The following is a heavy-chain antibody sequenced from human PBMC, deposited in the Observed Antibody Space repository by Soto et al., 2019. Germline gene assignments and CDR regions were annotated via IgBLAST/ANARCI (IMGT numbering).Heavy chain of an antibody. V-gene: IGHV4-4*07. J-gene: IGHJ6*02. Sequence: SETLSLTCTVSGGSITSYYWTWFRQPAGKGLEWIGRMYTSGSTNYNPSLKSRVTMSVDTSKNQLSLKLSSVTAADTAMYFCAGAQAYYYDGVDVWGQGTTVTVSS. CDR2: MYTSGST. CDR1: GGSITSYY. CDR3: AGAQAYYYDGVDV.